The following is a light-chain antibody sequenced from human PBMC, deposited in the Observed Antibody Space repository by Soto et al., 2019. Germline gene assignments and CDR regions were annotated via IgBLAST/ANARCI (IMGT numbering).Light chain of an antibody. CDR3: SSYATLTTL. CDR2: DVV. Sequence: QSALTQPASVSGSPGQSITISCAGTSSDIGAYNFVSWYQQHPGKAPRLMIFDVVNRPSGVSDRFTGSKSDNTASLTISGLQAEDEADYYCSSYATLTTLFGGGTKVTVL. J-gene: IGLJ2*01. V-gene: IGLV2-14*01. CDR1: SSDIGAYNF.